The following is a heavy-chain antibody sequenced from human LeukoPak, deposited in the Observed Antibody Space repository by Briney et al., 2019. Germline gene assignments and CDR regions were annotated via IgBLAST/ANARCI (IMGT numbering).Heavy chain of an antibody. Sequence: GESLKISCKGSGYSFTSYCIGWGRQLPGKGLEWMGIIYPGDSDTRYSASFQGHVTISADKSISTAYLQWSSLKASDTAMYYCARWEAYGPGSPTDGFDIWGQGTMVTVSS. D-gene: IGHD3-10*01. J-gene: IGHJ3*02. V-gene: IGHV5-51*01. CDR2: IYPGDSDT. CDR1: GYSFTSYC. CDR3: ARWEAYGPGSPTDGFDI.